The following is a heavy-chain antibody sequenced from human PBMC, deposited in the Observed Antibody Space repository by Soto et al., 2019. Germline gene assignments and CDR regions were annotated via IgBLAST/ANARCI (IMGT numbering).Heavy chain of an antibody. Sequence: GESLKISCKASGYSFSSYWIGWVRQMPGKGLEWMGIIYPGDSEIRFSPSFQGQVTLSADKSTSTACLQWNSLKASDTAIYYCVRRDNGGWYIFDYWAQGITVTVSS. J-gene: IGHJ4*02. CDR3: VRRDNGGWYIFDY. D-gene: IGHD6-19*01. CDR2: IYPGDSEI. CDR1: GYSFSSYW. V-gene: IGHV5-51*01.